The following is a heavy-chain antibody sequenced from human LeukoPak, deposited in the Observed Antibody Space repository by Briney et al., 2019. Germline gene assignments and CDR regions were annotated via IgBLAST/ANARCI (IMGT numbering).Heavy chain of an antibody. CDR1: GGSISSYY. V-gene: IGHV4-59*01. Sequence: SETLSLTCTVSGGSISSYYWSWIRQPPGKGLEWIGYIYYSGSTNYNPSLKSRVIISMDTSKNQFSLKPSSVTAADTAVYYCAREVSSTWFEWFDPWGQGTLVTVSS. D-gene: IGHD6-13*01. CDR3: AREVSSTWFEWFDP. CDR2: IYYSGST. J-gene: IGHJ5*02.